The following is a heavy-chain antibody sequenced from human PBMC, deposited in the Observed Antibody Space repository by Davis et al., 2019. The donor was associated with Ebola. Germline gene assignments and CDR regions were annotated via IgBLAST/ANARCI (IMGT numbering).Heavy chain of an antibody. CDR2: IYYSGST. Sequence: PSETLSLTCTVSGGSISSHYWSWIRQPPGKGLEWIGYIYYSGSTNYNPSLKSRVTISVDTSKNQFSLKLSSVTAADTAVYYCARDVDRGWFDPWGQGTLVTVSS. CDR3: ARDVDRGWFDP. V-gene: IGHV4-59*11. D-gene: IGHD3-9*01. J-gene: IGHJ5*02. CDR1: GGSISSHY.